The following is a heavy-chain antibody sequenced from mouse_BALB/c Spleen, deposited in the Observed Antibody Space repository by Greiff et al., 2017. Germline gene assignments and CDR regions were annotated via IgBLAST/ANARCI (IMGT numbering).Heavy chain of an antibody. CDR2: ISSGGST. D-gene: IGHD2-1*01. J-gene: IGHJ3*01. CDR3: ARGWGYGNHDPAWFAD. V-gene: IGHV5-6-5*01. Sequence: EVKLVESGGGLVKPGGSLKLSCAASGFTFSSYAMSWVRQTPEKRLEWVASISSGGSTYYPDSVKGRFTISRDNARNILYLQMSSLRSEDTAMYYCARGWGYGNHDPAWFADWGQGTLVTVSA. CDR1: GFTFSSYA.